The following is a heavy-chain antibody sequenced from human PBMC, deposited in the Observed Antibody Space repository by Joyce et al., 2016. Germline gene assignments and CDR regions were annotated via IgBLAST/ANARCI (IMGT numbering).Heavy chain of an antibody. V-gene: IGHV3-21*01. D-gene: IGHD4-11*01. Sequence: EVQLVESGGGLVKPGESLRLSCSASGFIFSSYSMTWVRQAQGKGLELVSSISRDNTYKFHADSVKGRFTISRDNARNSLYLQMNSLRAEDTAVYYCARDVLTTVTKAYGYWGQGTLVAVSS. J-gene: IGHJ4*02. CDR1: GFIFSSYS. CDR2: ISRDNTYK. CDR3: ARDVLTTVTKAYGY.